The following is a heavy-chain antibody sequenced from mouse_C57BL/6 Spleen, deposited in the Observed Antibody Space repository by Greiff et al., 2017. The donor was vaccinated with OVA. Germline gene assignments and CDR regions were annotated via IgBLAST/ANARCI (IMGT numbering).Heavy chain of an antibody. J-gene: IGHJ2*01. V-gene: IGHV1-22*01. CDR2: INPNNGGT. CDR3: ARWYDYDRFLDY. Sequence: VQLQQSGPELVKPGASVTMSCKASGYTFTDYNMHWVKQSHGKSLEWIGYINPNNGGTSYNQKFKGKATLTVNKSSSSAYMELRSLTSEDAAVYYCARWYDYDRFLDYWGQGTTLTVSS. CDR1: GYTFTDYN. D-gene: IGHD2-4*01.